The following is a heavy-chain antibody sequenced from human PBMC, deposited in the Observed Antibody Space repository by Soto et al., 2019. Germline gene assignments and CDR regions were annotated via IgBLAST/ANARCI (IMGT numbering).Heavy chain of an antibody. D-gene: IGHD1-26*01. CDR3: ARGAVGATIYFDY. CDR2: IYYSGNT. Sequence: QVQLQESGPGLVKPSQTLSLTCTVSGGSISSGGYFWSCIRQHPGKGLEWIGYIYYSGNTFYNPSLKTRVSISVDTSKNQFSLKLSSVTAADTAVYYCARGAVGATIYFDYWGQGTLVTVSS. J-gene: IGHJ4*02. V-gene: IGHV4-31*03. CDR1: GGSISSGGYF.